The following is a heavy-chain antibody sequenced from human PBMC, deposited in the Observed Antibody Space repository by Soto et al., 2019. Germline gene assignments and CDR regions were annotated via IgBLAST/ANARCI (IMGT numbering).Heavy chain of an antibody. D-gene: IGHD3-10*01. CDR3: ARGSLRAGAFDF. Sequence: PGGSLRLSCAASGFTLSSYGMHWVRQAPGKGLEWVAVIWYDGSNKYYADSVKGRFTISRDNSKNTLYMQMNSLRAEDTAVYYCARGSLRAGAFDFWGQGTMVTVSS. CDR1: GFTLSSYG. J-gene: IGHJ3*01. CDR2: IWYDGSNK. V-gene: IGHV3-33*01.